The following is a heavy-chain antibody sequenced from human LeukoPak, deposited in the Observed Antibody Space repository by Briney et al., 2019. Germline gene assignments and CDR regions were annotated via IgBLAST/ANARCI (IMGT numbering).Heavy chain of an antibody. V-gene: IGHV1-46*01. Sequence: GASVKVSCKASGYTFTSYYMHGVRQAPGQGLEWMGIINPSGGSTSYAQKFQGRVTMTRDTSTSTVYMELSSLRSEDTAVYYCARGPTTVTTFRSWFDPWGQGTLVTVSS. J-gene: IGHJ5*02. CDR1: GYTFTSYY. D-gene: IGHD4-17*01. CDR2: INPSGGST. CDR3: ARGPTTVTTFRSWFDP.